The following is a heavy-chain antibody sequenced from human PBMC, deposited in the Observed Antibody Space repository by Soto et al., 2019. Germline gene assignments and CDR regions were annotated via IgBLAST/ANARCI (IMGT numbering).Heavy chain of an antibody. D-gene: IGHD3-22*01. J-gene: IGHJ4*02. CDR1: GDSISSYY. Sequence: QVQLQESGPGLVKPSETLSLTCAVSGDSISSYYCMWIRQPPGKGLESIGYLYNGPSANYNPSLKSRVTLSVDTSTNQCSLTLSSMTAADTAVYYWALRNMAVVPEYWGQGTLVTVSS. V-gene: IGHV4-59*01. CDR2: LYNGPSA. CDR3: ALRNMAVVPEY.